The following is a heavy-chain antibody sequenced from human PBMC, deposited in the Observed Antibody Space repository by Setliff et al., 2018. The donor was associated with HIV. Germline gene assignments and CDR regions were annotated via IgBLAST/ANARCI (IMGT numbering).Heavy chain of an antibody. V-gene: IGHV1-69*05. Sequence: RASVKVSCKASGDTFSSYVISWVRQAPGQGLEWMGGIIPIFGTPDYAQKFQGRVTITTDESTNTVYMELYSLTSEDTAIYYCASSAGAVPTTAPYGDYYYYFYMDVWGKGTTVTVSS. J-gene: IGHJ6*03. CDR3: ASSAGAVPTTAPYGDYYYYFYMDV. D-gene: IGHD1-1*01. CDR1: GDTFSSYV. CDR2: IIPIFGTP.